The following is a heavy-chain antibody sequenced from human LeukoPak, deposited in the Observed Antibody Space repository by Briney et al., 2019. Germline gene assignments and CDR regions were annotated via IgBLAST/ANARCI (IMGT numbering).Heavy chain of an antibody. CDR3: ARGHGDRDAFDI. D-gene: IGHD4-17*01. CDR1: GFTFSSYS. CDR2: ISSSSSYI. Sequence: GGSLRLSCAASGFTFSSYSMNWVRQAPGKGLEWVSSISSSSSYIYYADSVKGRFTISRDNAKNSLYLQMNSLRAEDTAVYYCARGHGDRDAFDIWGQGTMVTVSP. V-gene: IGHV3-21*01. J-gene: IGHJ3*02.